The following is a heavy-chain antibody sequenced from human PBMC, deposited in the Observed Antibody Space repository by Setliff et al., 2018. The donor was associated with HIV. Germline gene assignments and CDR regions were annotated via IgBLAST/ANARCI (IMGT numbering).Heavy chain of an antibody. J-gene: IGHJ6*02. D-gene: IGHD5-12*01. CDR2: IYPGNSDT. CDR3: ARWHYDMDV. CDR1: GYTFSNYC. Sequence: GESLKISCKDSGYTFSNYCIAWVRQMPGKGLEWMGIIYPGNSDTTYSPSFQGQVTISADKSISTAYLQWSSLKASDTAMYYCARWHYDMDVWGQGTTVTVSS. V-gene: IGHV5-51*01.